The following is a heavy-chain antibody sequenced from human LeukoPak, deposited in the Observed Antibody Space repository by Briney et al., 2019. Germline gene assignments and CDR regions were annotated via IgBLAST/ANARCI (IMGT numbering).Heavy chain of an antibody. Sequence: GGSLRLSCAASGFTFSTYEMNWVRQAPGKGLEWVSYISSSGSTIYYADSVKGRFTISRDNAKNSLYLQVNSLRAEDTAVYFCARVRYDGSGYYSIFDYWGQGTLVTVSS. CDR3: ARVRYDGSGYYSIFDY. CDR1: GFTFSTYE. J-gene: IGHJ4*02. CDR2: ISSSGSTI. V-gene: IGHV3-48*03. D-gene: IGHD3-22*01.